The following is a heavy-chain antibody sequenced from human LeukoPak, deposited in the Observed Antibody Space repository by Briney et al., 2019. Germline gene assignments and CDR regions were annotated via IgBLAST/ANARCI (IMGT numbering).Heavy chain of an antibody. D-gene: IGHD3-3*01. CDR2: TYNSGSA. V-gene: IGHV4-31*03. J-gene: IGHJ4*02. Sequence: SQTLSLTCTVSGGSISSGGYYWSWIRQHPGKGLEWIGYTYNSGSAGFNPSLKSRGTISVDTSKNQFSLKLSSMTAADTAVYYCARGSESDPVYFDYWGQGTLVTVSS. CDR3: ARGSESDPVYFDY. CDR1: GGSISSGGYY.